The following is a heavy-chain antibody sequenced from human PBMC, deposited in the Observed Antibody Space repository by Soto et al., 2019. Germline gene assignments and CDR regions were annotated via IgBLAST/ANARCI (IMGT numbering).Heavy chain of an antibody. CDR3: ARRFDWNILGFDP. CDR1: GFTFSSYS. D-gene: IGHD1-1*01. V-gene: IGHV3-48*01. Sequence: GGSLRLSCAASGFTFSSYSMNWVRQAPGKGLEWVSYISSSSTTMYFADSVKGRFTISRDNAKNSLYLQMNSLRAEDTAVYYCARRFDWNILGFDPWGQGTLVTVAS. CDR2: ISSSSTTM. J-gene: IGHJ5*02.